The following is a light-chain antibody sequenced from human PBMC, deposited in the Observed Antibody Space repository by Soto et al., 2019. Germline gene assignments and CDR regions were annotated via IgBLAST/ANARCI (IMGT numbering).Light chain of an antibody. CDR3: SSYTSSSTLL. Sequence: QSALTQPASVSGSPGQSITISCTGTSSDVGTYNYVSWYQHHPGKAPKLMIYAVSNRPSGVSNRFSGSKSGNTASLTISGLQAEDEADYYCSSYTSSSTLLFGGGTKLTVL. J-gene: IGLJ2*01. CDR1: SSDVGTYNY. V-gene: IGLV2-14*03. CDR2: AVS.